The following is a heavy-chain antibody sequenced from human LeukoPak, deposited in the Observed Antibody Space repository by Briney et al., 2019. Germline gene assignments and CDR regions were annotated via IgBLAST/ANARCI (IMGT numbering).Heavy chain of an antibody. Sequence: GGSLRLSCAASGFTFSSYSMNWVRQAPGKGLEWVASICSSSSYIYYADSVKGRFTISRDNAKNSLYLQMNSLRAEDTAVYYCARASLGSYYFNFDYWGQGTLVAVSS. CDR3: ARASLGSYYFNFDY. J-gene: IGHJ4*02. CDR1: GFTFSSYS. D-gene: IGHD1-26*01. V-gene: IGHV3-21*01. CDR2: ICSSSSYI.